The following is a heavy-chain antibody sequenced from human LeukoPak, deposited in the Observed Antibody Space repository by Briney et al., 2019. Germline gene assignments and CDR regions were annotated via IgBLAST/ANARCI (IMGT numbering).Heavy chain of an antibody. J-gene: IGHJ4*02. Sequence: PGGSLRLSCAASGFTFSSYSMNWVRQAPGKGLEWVSYIRRSSSTIYYADSVKGRFTISRDNAKNSLYLQMNSLRAEDAAVYYCARGGDPFDYWGQGTLVTVSS. V-gene: IGHV3-48*01. CDR2: IRRSSSTI. CDR1: GFTFSSYS. D-gene: IGHD3-10*01. CDR3: ARGGDPFDY.